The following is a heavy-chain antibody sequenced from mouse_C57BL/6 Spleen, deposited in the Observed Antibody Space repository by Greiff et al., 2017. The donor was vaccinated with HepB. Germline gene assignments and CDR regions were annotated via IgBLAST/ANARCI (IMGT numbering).Heavy chain of an antibody. CDR1: GFTFNTYA. Sequence: EVQVVESGGGLVQPKGSLKLSCAASGFTFNTYAMHWVRQAPGKGLEWVARIRSKSSNYATYYADSVKDRFTISRDDSQSMLYLQMNNLKTEDTAKYYCVRDRSNYVGYYAMDYWGQGTSVTVSS. CDR3: VRDRSNYVGYYAMDY. J-gene: IGHJ4*01. D-gene: IGHD2-5*01. CDR2: IRSKSSNYAT. V-gene: IGHV10-3*01.